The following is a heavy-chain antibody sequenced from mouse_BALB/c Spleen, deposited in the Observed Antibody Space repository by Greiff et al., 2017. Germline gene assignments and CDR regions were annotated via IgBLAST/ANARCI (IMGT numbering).Heavy chain of an antibody. J-gene: IGHJ3*01. V-gene: IGHV5-4*02. CDR3: ARERDYGLAWFAY. Sequence: EVQVVESGGGLVKPGGSLKLSCAASGFTFSDYYMYWVRQTPEKRLEWVATISDGGSYTYYPDSVKGRFTISRDNAKNNLYLQMSSLKSEDTAMYYCARERDYGLAWFAYWGQGTLVTVSA. CDR1: GFTFSDYY. CDR2: ISDGGSYT. D-gene: IGHD1-2*01.